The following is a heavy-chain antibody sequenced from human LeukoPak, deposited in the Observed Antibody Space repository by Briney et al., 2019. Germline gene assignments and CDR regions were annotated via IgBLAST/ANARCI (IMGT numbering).Heavy chain of an antibody. CDR1: GFTFNNYG. V-gene: IGHV3-30*02. Sequence: GGSLRLSCAASGFTFNNYGMHWVRQAPGKGLEWVAFIRYEGSDEYYADSVKGRFTISRDNSKNTLYLQMNSLRAEDTAVYYCARDRMVRGFDYWGQGTLVTVSS. CDR2: IRYEGSDE. CDR3: ARDRMVRGFDY. J-gene: IGHJ4*02. D-gene: IGHD3-10*01.